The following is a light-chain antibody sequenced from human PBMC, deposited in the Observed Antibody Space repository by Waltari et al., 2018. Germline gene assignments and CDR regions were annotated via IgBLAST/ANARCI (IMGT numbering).Light chain of an antibody. CDR1: QSFSRN. V-gene: IGKV3-15*01. Sequence: EIVLTRSPPTLSVSPGQRPTLPCRASQSFSRNLTSYQQKPGQAPRLLIYGASTRATGIPARFSGSGSGTEFTLTISSLQSEDFAVDYCQQYNNWPPWTFGQGTKVEIK. CDR3: QQYNNWPPWT. CDR2: GAS. J-gene: IGKJ1*01.